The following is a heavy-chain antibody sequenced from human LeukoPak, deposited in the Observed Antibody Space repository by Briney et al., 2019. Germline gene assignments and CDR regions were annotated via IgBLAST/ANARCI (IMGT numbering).Heavy chain of an antibody. CDR1: GFTFSSYA. Sequence: PGGSLRLSCAASGFTFSSYAMSWVRQAPGKGLEWVSGISGGGGGTYSADSVKGRFTISRDNSKNTLYLQMNSLRAEDTAVYYCARRSDYLDCWGQGTLVTVSS. CDR3: ARRSDYLDC. V-gene: IGHV3-23*01. CDR2: ISGGGGGT. D-gene: IGHD3-3*01. J-gene: IGHJ4*02.